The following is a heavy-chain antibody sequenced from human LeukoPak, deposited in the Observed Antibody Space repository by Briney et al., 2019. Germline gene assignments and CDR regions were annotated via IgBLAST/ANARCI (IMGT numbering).Heavy chain of an antibody. Sequence: ASVKVSCKASGYTFTSYDISWVRQATGQGLEWMGWMNPNSGNTGYAQKFQGRVTMTRNTSISTAYMELSSLRSEDTGVYYCAVGGDYGDYIDYWGQGTLVTVSS. V-gene: IGHV1-8*01. CDR3: AVGGDYGDYIDY. D-gene: IGHD4-17*01. CDR1: GYTFTSYD. CDR2: MNPNSGNT. J-gene: IGHJ4*02.